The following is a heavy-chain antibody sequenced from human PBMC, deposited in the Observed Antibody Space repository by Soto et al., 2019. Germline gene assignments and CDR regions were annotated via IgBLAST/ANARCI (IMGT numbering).Heavy chain of an antibody. D-gene: IGHD4-17*01. CDR2: INPSGGST. Sequence: ASVKVSCKASGYTFTSYYMHWVRQAPGQGLEWMGIINPSGGSTSYAQKFQGRVTMTRDTSTSTVYMELSSLRSEDTAVYYCARKYGDRYYYYGMDVWGQGSTITVSS. J-gene: IGHJ6*02. CDR3: ARKYGDRYYYYGMDV. V-gene: IGHV1-46*01. CDR1: GYTFTSYY.